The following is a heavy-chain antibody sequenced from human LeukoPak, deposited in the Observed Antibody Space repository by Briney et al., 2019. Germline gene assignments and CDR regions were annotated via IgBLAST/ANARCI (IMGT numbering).Heavy chain of an antibody. V-gene: IGHV4-34*01. D-gene: IGHD1-26*01. J-gene: IGHJ3*01. Sequence: SETLSLTCAVYGGSFSGYYWSWIRQPPGKGLEWIGEINHSGSTNYNPSLKSRVTISVDTSKNQFSLKLSSVTAADTAVYYCAHFKGGSFDFWGQGTMVTVSS. CDR2: INHSGST. CDR1: GGSFSGYY. CDR3: AHFKGGSFDF.